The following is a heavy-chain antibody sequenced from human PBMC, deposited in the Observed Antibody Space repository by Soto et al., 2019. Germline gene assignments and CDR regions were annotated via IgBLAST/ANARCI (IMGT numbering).Heavy chain of an antibody. CDR3: AKEGFGGIIVIGYFDY. Sequence: GGSLRLSCAASKFTFSNYAMSWVRQAPGKGLEWVSAISGSGGNTYYADSVKGRFTISRDNSKNTLYLQMNSLRAEDTAVYYCAKEGFGGIIVIGYFDYWGQGTLVTVSS. J-gene: IGHJ4*02. CDR2: ISGSGGNT. CDR1: KFTFSNYA. D-gene: IGHD3-16*02. V-gene: IGHV3-23*01.